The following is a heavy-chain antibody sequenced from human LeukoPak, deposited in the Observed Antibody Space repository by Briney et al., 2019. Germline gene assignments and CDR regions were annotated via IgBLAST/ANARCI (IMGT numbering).Heavy chain of an antibody. V-gene: IGHV3-48*04. CDR3: ARGHYGLDV. J-gene: IGHJ6*02. CDR1: GFTFSSYA. Sequence: GGSLRLSCAASGFTFSSYAMSWVRQAPGKGLEWVSYIDMSGRTIYYADSVKGRFTISRDNARNSLYLQMSSLRAEDTAVYYCARGHYGLDVWGQGTTVTVSS. CDR2: IDMSGRTI.